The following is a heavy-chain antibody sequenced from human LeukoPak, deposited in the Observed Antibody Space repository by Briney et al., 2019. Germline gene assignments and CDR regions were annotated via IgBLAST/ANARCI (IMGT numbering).Heavy chain of an antibody. CDR2: INPNSGGT. D-gene: IGHD6-19*01. CDR3: VEAVAGTYFDY. CDR1: VYTFTGYY. V-gene: IGHV1-2*02. J-gene: IGHJ4*02. Sequence: RASVKVSCKASVYTFTGYYMHWVRQAPGQGLGWMGWINPNSGGTNYAQNFQGRVTMTRDTSISTAYMELSRLRSDETAVYYCVEAVAGTYFDYWGQGTLVTVSS.